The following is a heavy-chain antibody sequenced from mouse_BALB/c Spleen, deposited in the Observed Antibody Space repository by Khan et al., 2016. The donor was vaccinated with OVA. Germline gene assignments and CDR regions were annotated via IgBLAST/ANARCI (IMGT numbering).Heavy chain of an antibody. V-gene: IGHV5-6-5*01. J-gene: IGHJ2*01. D-gene: IGHD3-3*01. CDR3: DRGLGFTFGY. Sequence: EVELVESGGGLVKPGGSLKLSCAASGFTFSSYTMSWIRQTPEKRLEWVASISSGDSIYYPDSVKGRFTISRDNDGNSLYLQKVSLGCEDTARYYCDRGLGFTFGYGGQGTTLTVSS. CDR1: GFTFSSYT. CDR2: ISSGDSI.